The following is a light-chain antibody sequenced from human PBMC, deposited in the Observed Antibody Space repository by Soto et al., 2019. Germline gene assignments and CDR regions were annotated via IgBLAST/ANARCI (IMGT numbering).Light chain of an antibody. CDR3: QHYNSYSRS. V-gene: IGKV1-5*01. CDR1: QFISDW. J-gene: IGKJ1*01. CDR2: DAS. Sequence: DVQMTQSPSILSASVGDRVTITCRASQFISDWLAWYQQKPGQAPRLLMYDASTLETGVPSRFSGSGSGSEFTLTISSLQPEDFATYYRQHYNSYSRSFGQGTRVEV.